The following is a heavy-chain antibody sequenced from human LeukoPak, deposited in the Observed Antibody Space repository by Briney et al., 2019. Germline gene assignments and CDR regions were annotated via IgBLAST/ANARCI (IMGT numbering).Heavy chain of an antibody. J-gene: IGHJ6*03. V-gene: IGHV4-59*07. CDR3: AKFGAVSAADYYYHYMDV. Sequence: PADSLSLTCSVSGGSITGYYWGWVRQPPGEGLEWIGYIHYSGSTNYSPSLKSRVTISVDTSKNQFSLKLTSVTAADTAVFYCAKFGAVSAADYYYHYMDVWGKGTTVTVSS. CDR1: GGSITGYY. CDR2: IHYSGST. D-gene: IGHD3-16*01.